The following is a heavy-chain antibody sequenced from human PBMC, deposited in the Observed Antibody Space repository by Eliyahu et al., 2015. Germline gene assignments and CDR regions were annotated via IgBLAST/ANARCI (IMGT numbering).Heavy chain of an antibody. V-gene: IGHV5-51*01. CDR2: IYPGDSDT. CDR3: ARPLLYCSGGSCYSDAFDI. CDR1: GYSFTSYX. Sequence: EVQLVQSGAEVKXPGESLKISXKGSGYSFTSYXIGWVXQMPGKGLEWMGIIYPGDSDTRYSPSFQGQXTISADKSISTAYLQWSSLKASDTAMYYCARPLLYCSGGSCYSDAFDIWGQGTMVTVSS. D-gene: IGHD2-15*01. J-gene: IGHJ3*02.